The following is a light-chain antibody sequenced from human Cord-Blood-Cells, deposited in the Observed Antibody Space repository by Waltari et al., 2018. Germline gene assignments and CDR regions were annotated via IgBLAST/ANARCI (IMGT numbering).Light chain of an antibody. CDR1: QSVSSN. J-gene: IGKJ2*01. Sequence: EIVMTQSPATLSVSTGERATLSCRASQSVSSNLAWYQQKPGQAPRLLIYGASTRATGIPARCSGSGSGTEFTLTISSLQSEDFAVYYCQQYNNWPPYTFGQGTKLEIK. CDR2: GAS. CDR3: QQYNNWPPYT. V-gene: IGKV3-15*01.